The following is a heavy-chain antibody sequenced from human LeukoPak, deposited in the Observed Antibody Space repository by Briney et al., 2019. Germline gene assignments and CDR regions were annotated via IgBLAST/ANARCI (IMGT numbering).Heavy chain of an antibody. CDR1: GGTFSSYA. Sequence: SVKVSCKASGGTFSSYAISWVRQAPGQGLEWMGGIIPIFGTANYAQKFQGRVTVTTDESTSTAYMELSSLRSEDTAVYYCAREVSSGSYFDYWGQGTLVTVSS. CDR2: IIPIFGTA. D-gene: IGHD6-19*01. J-gene: IGHJ4*02. V-gene: IGHV1-69*05. CDR3: AREVSSGSYFDY.